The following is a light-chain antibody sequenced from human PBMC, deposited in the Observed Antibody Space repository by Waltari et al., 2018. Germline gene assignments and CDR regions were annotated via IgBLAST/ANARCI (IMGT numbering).Light chain of an antibody. J-gene: IGKJ5*01. CDR2: DAS. V-gene: IGKV3-11*01. CDR1: QSIVDA. CDR3: QQRRNWPLS. Sequence: VLTQSPATLSLSPGDRAALSCRASQSIVDAIAWYQQRPGQTPRLLIYDASNRAPGIPARFSGSGSGTDFTLIISSLEPEDFAVYYCQQRRNWPLSFGQGTRLEIK.